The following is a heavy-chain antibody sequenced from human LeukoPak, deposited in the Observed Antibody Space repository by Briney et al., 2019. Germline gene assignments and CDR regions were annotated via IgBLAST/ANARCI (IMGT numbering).Heavy chain of an antibody. CDR3: AREYYYDSSGYYFLDY. Sequence: ASVKVSCKASGYTFTSYGISWVRQAPGQGLEWMGWISAYNGNTNYAQKLQGRVTMTTDTSTSTAYMELRSLRSDDTAVYYCAREYYYDSSGYYFLDYWGQGTLVTVSS. D-gene: IGHD3-22*01. J-gene: IGHJ4*02. CDR1: GYTFTSYG. CDR2: ISAYNGNT. V-gene: IGHV1-18*01.